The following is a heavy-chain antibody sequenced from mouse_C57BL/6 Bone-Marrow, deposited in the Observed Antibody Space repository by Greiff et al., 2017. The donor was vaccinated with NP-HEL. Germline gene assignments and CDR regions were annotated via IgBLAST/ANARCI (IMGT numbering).Heavy chain of an antibody. Sequence: EVQRVESGPGMVKPSQSLSLTCTVTGYSITSGYDWHWIRHFPGNKLEWMGYISYSGSTNYNPSLKSRISITHDTSKNHFFLKLNSVTTEDTATYYCARASSTVVDAMDYWGQGTSVTVSS. J-gene: IGHJ4*01. CDR1: GYSITSGYD. D-gene: IGHD1-1*01. CDR3: ARASSTVVDAMDY. V-gene: IGHV3-1*01. CDR2: ISYSGST.